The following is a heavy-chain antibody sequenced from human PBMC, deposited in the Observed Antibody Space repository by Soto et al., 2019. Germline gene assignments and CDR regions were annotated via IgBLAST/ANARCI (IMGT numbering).Heavy chain of an antibody. CDR2: INYEGSEK. D-gene: IGHD3-10*01. J-gene: IGHJ4*02. V-gene: IGHV3-7*05. Sequence: EVQLVESGGGLVQPGGSLRLSCAASGFTLSNYWMTWVRQAPGKGLEWVANINYEGSEKNYVDSVKGRFTISRDNTRNSLALQMNTLRAEDTAVYYCLSAGSAVSWGQGTLVTVSS. CDR3: LSAGSAVS. CDR1: GFTLSNYW.